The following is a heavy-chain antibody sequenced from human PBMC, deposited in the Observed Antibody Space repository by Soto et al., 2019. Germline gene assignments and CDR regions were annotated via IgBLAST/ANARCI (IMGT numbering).Heavy chain of an antibody. Sequence: QVQLVQSGAEVKQPGSSVKVSCEASGGTFSSYPINWVRQAPGQGLEWMGGIIPFFGTSNYAQKFQGRVTITADDSTSTAYMELRRLRSEDTAVYYCARVGHITNYGMAVWGHGTTGTVSS. CDR1: GGTFSSYP. CDR2: IIPFFGTS. CDR3: ARVGHITNYGMAV. D-gene: IGHD1-26*01. V-gene: IGHV1-69*01. J-gene: IGHJ6*02.